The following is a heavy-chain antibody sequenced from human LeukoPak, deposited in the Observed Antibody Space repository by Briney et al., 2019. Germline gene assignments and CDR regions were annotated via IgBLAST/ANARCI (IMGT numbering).Heavy chain of an antibody. V-gene: IGHV4-39*01. CDR3: ARPGSKGAGSPYFDY. Sequence: SETLSLTCTVPGGSISSSSYYWGWVRQPPGTGLEWIGSIYYSGSTYYNPSLKSRVTISVDTSKNQFSLKLSSVTAADTAVYYCARPGSKGAGSPYFDYWGQGTLVTVSS. D-gene: IGHD3-10*01. CDR2: IYYSGST. J-gene: IGHJ4*02. CDR1: GGSISSSSYY.